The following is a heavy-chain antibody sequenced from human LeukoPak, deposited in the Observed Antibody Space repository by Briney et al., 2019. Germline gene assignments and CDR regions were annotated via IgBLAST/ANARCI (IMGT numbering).Heavy chain of an antibody. Sequence: GGSLRLSCAASGFTFNNYLMSWVREAPGKGLEWGSVLFTGGGRTLYADSVKGRFTISGDTSRTTLYLQMNGLRAEDTAVYYCAKECDYSPGHKFDLWGQGTLVTVSS. CDR1: GFTFNNYL. CDR2: LFTGGGRT. J-gene: IGHJ4*02. D-gene: IGHD3-10*01. V-gene: IGHV3-23*01. CDR3: AKECDYSPGHKFDL.